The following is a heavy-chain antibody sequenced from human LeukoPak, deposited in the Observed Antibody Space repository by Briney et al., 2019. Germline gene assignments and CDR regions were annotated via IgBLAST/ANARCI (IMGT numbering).Heavy chain of an antibody. J-gene: IGHJ4*02. V-gene: IGHV3-48*01. D-gene: IGHD2-21*01. CDR3: AKHIGQYYFDY. CDR1: GFTFSHYN. CDR2: ISGSSTII. Sequence: TGGSLRLSCAASGFTFSHYNMNWVRQAPGRGLEWVAYISGSSTIIYYADSVKGRFTISRDNSKNTLYLQMNSLRAEDTAVYYCAKHIGQYYFDYWGQGTLVTVSS.